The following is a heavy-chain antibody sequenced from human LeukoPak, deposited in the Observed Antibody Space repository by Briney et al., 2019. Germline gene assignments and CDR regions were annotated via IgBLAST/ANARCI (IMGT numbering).Heavy chain of an antibody. CDR2: ISGSGGST. V-gene: IGHV3-23*01. D-gene: IGHD2-2*01. Sequence: RGSLRLSCAASGFTFSSYAMSWVRQAPGNGLEWVSAISGSGGSTYYADSVKGRFTISRDNSKNTLYLQMNSLRAEDTAVYYCARGSLVAIYYYYGMDVWGQGTTVTVSS. J-gene: IGHJ6*02. CDR3: ARGSLVAIYYYYGMDV. CDR1: GFTFSSYA.